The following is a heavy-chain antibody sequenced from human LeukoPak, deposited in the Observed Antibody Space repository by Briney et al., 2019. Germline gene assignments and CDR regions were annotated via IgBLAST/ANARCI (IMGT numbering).Heavy chain of an antibody. V-gene: IGHV3-66*02. CDR3: ARGVGDSSGYYGRFDP. D-gene: IGHD3-22*01. CDR1: GFTVGSNY. Sequence: GGSLRLSCAASGFTVGSNYMNWVRQAPGKGLEWVSVIYSGGKADYTDSVKGRFTISRDISKNTLYLEMNSLRPEDTAVYYCARGVGDSSGYYGRFDPWGQGTLVTVSS. CDR2: IYSGGKA. J-gene: IGHJ5*02.